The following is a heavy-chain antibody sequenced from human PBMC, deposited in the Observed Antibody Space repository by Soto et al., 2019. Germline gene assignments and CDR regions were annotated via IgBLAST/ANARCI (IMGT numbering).Heavy chain of an antibody. D-gene: IGHD4-17*01. CDR1: GGSISSGGYY. J-gene: IGHJ2*01. CDR2: IYYSGST. V-gene: IGHV4-31*03. Sequence: QVQLQESGPGLVKPSQTLSLTCTVSGGSISSGGYYWSWIRQHPGKVLEWIGDIYYSGSTYYNPSLKRRVTISVDTSKNQCSLKLSSVTAADTAVYYCARETTVVTNWYFDLWGRGTLVTVSS. CDR3: ARETTVVTNWYFDL.